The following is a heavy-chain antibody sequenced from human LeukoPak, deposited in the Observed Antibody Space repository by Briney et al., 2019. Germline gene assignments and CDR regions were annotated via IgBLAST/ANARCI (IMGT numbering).Heavy chain of an antibody. Sequence: SETLSLTCAVYGGSFSGYYWSWIRQHPGKGLEWIGYIYYSGSTYYNPSLKSRVTISVDTSKNQFSLKLSSVTAADTAVYYCARDAIPAATPYYYYGMDVWGKGTTVTVSS. CDR2: IYYSGST. CDR1: GGSFSGYY. J-gene: IGHJ6*04. CDR3: ARDAIPAATPYYYYGMDV. V-gene: IGHV4-31*11. D-gene: IGHD2-2*01.